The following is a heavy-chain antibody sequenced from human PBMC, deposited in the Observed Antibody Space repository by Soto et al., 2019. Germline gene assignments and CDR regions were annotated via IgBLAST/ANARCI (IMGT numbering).Heavy chain of an antibody. D-gene: IGHD6-13*01. V-gene: IGHV4-59*01. J-gene: IGHJ4*02. Sequence: QVQLQESGPGLVKPSETLSLTCTVSGGSISSYYWSWIRQPPGKGLEWMGCFYYSGSTNYHPSLKSRVTISVDTSKNQFSLKLSSVTAADTAVYYCARDRRIAAAGQFDYWGQGTLVTVSS. CDR3: ARDRRIAAAGQFDY. CDR1: GGSISSYY. CDR2: FYYSGST.